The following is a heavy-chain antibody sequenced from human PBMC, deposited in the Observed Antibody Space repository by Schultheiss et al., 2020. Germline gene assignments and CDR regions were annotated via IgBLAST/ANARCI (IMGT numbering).Heavy chain of an antibody. J-gene: IGHJ4*02. CDR1: GGSISSSSHY. CDR2: VYSGGST. V-gene: IGHV4-39*07. Sequence: SETLSLTCTVSGGSISSSSHYWGWIRQPPGKGLEWIGRVYSGGSTYYNASLKSRVTMSVDTSKKQFSLKLNSVTAADTAVYFCVRDRGYTYVDYWGQGTLVTVSS. CDR3: VRDRGYTYVDY. D-gene: IGHD6-13*01.